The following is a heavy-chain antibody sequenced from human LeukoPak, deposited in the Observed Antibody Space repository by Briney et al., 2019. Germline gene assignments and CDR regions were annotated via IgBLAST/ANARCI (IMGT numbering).Heavy chain of an antibody. V-gene: IGHV3-74*01. CDR3: GRGGAGLADY. CDR2: INPDASIT. CDR1: GFTFSNYW. D-gene: IGHD1-26*01. Sequence: GESLRLSCAPSGFTFSNYWMHWVRQAPGKGLVWVSRINPDASITDYVDSVKGRFTISRDNAKNTLYLQMNSLRPEDTAVYYCGRGGAGLADYWGQGTLVTVSS. J-gene: IGHJ4*02.